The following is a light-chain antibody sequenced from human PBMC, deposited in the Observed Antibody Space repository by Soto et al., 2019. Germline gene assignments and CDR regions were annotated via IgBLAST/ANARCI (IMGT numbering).Light chain of an antibody. V-gene: IGKV1-12*01. J-gene: IGKJ3*01. CDR3: QQANSFPFT. CDR1: QSITTW. CDR2: DVS. Sequence: DIQMTQSPSTVSAYVGDSVTITCRASQSITTWLAWYQQRPGKAPKLLIYDVSSLQSGVPSRFSGSGSGTEFTLTIGSLQPEDFATYYCQQANSFPFTFGPGTKVDIK.